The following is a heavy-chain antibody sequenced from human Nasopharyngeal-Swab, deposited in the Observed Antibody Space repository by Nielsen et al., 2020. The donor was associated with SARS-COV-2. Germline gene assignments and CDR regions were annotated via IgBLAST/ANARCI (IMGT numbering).Heavy chain of an antibody. CDR3: AAPWGSGTVAYFDY. CDR1: GCPISSSSYY. CDR2: IYYSGST. J-gene: IGHJ4*02. V-gene: IGHV4-39*01. Sequence: SETLSLTCTVSGCPISSSSYYWGWIRQPPGKGLEWIGSIYYSGSTYYNPSLKSRVTISVDTSKNQFSLRLSAVTAADTAVYYCAAPWGSGTVAYFDYWGQGTLVTVSS. D-gene: IGHD3-16*01.